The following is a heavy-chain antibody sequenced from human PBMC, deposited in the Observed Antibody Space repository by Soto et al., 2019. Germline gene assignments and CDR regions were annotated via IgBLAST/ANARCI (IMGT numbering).Heavy chain of an antibody. J-gene: IGHJ6*03. D-gene: IGHD3-3*01. CDR1: GFTFSSYG. V-gene: IGHV3-30*18. Sequence: PGGSLRLSCAASGFTFSSYGMHWVRQAPGKGLEWVAVISYDGSNKYYADSVKGRFTISRDNSKNTLYLQMNSLRAEDTAVYYCAKEIRFSYYDFWSGFNYYMDVWGKGTTVTVSS. CDR2: ISYDGSNK. CDR3: AKEIRFSYYDFWSGFNYYMDV.